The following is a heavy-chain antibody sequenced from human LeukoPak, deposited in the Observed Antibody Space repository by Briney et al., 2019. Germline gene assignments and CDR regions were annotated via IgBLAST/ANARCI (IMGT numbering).Heavy chain of an antibody. V-gene: IGHV1-2*02. Sequence: ASVKVSCKASGYTFTGYYMHWVRQAPGQGLEWMGWINPNSGGTIYAQKFQGRVTMTRDTSISTAYMELSRLRSDDTAVYYCARGGDSSSWYGWFDPWGQGTLVTASS. D-gene: IGHD6-13*01. CDR3: ARGGDSSSWYGWFDP. CDR2: INPNSGGT. CDR1: GYTFTGYY. J-gene: IGHJ5*02.